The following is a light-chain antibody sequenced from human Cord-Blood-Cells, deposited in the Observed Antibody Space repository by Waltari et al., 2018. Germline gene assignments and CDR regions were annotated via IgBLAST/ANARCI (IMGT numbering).Light chain of an antibody. CDR1: QSISSY. CDR2: AAS. V-gene: IGKV1-39*01. J-gene: IGKJ1*01. CDR3: QQSYSTPPT. Sequence: DIQMTQSPSSLSASAGDRVTITCRASQSISSYLNWYQQKPGKAPKLLIYAASSLQSGVPSRLSGSGSGTDFTLTISSLQPEDFATYYCQQSYSTPPTFGQGTKVEIK.